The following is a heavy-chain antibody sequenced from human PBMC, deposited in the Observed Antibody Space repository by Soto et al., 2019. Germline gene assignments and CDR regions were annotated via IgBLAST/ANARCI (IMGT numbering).Heavy chain of an antibody. Sequence: QVQLQQWGAGLLKPSETLSLNCAVTGGSLSGYYWSWIRQPPGKGLEWIGEVKDGGHTNYSPSLRGRVTISSDTSNNQFSLRLNSVTAADTGVYYCARGHEDVVATHWDQGSLVTVSS. J-gene: IGHJ4*02. CDR1: GGSLSGYY. V-gene: IGHV4-34*01. D-gene: IGHD5-12*01. CDR2: VKDGGHT. CDR3: ARGHEDVVATH.